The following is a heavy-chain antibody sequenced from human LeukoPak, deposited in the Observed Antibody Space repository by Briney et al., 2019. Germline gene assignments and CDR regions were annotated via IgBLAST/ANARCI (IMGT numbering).Heavy chain of an antibody. J-gene: IGHJ4*02. CDR3: VYYDSSGYFYGRLRY. Sequence: EWSLRLSCAASGFTFSSHAMSWVRQTPEKRLEWVSGINADSASRDYVDSVKGRFTISRDNSRNTLYMQMNSLRADDTALYFCVYYDSSGYFYGRLRYWGQGTPVTVSS. V-gene: IGHV3-23*01. CDR1: GFTFSSHA. D-gene: IGHD3-22*01. CDR2: INADSASR.